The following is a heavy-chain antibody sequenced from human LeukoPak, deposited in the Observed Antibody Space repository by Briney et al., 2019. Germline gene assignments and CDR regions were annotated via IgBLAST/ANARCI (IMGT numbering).Heavy chain of an antibody. V-gene: IGHV4-59*01. CDR3: ARLRRAGWLEYYFDY. J-gene: IGHJ4*02. D-gene: IGHD6-19*01. CDR2: MYYSGST. Sequence: PSETLSLTCTVSGGSISSYYWSWIRQPPGKGLEWIGYMYYSGSTNYNPSLKSRVTISVGTSKNQFSLKLSSVTAADTAVYYCARLRRAGWLEYYFDYWGQGTLVTVSS. CDR1: GGSISSYY.